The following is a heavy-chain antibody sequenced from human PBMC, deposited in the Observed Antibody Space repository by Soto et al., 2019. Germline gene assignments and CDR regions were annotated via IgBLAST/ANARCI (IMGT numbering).Heavy chain of an antibody. Sequence: ASVKVSCKASGCTFTSYGISWVRQAPGQGLDWMGWISAYNGNTNYAQKFQGRVTITRDTSTSTAYMELRSLRSDDTAVYYCARESSSSCHDYWGQGTLVTVSS. J-gene: IGHJ4*02. V-gene: IGHV1-18*01. D-gene: IGHD6-13*01. CDR3: ARESSSSCHDY. CDR1: GCTFTSYG. CDR2: ISAYNGNT.